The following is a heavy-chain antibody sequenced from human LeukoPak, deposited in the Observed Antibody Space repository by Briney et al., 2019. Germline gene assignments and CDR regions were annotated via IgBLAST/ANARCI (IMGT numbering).Heavy chain of an antibody. CDR1: GGSFSGYY. V-gene: IGHV4-34*01. CDR3: ARGSRDIVVVPAAILVHYYYYMDD. Sequence: SETLSLTCAVYGGSFSGYYWSWIRRPPGKGLEWIGEINHSGSTNYNPSLKSRVTISVDTSKNQFSLKLSSVTAADTAVYYCARGSRDIVVVPAAILVHYYYYMDDWGKGTTVTVSS. J-gene: IGHJ6*03. D-gene: IGHD2-2*02. CDR2: INHSGST.